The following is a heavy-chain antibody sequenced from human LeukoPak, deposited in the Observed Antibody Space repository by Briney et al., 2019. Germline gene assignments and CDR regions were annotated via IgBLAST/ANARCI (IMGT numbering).Heavy chain of an antibody. Sequence: GGSLRLSCAASGFTFSSYWMSWVRQAPGKGLEWVANIKQDGSGKYYVDSVKGRFTISRDNSKNTLYLQMNSLRAEDTAVYYCAKDPDVVVVPAASGYFDYWGQGTLVTVSS. CDR3: AKDPDVVVVPAASGYFDY. J-gene: IGHJ4*02. CDR2: IKQDGSGK. CDR1: GFTFSSYW. V-gene: IGHV3-7*01. D-gene: IGHD2-2*01.